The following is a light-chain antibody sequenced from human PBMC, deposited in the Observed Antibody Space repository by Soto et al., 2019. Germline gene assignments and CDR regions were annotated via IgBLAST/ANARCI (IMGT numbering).Light chain of an antibody. CDR2: DAS. V-gene: IGKV1-5*01. J-gene: IGKJ1*01. CDR3: HQYNTSLS. Sequence: DIQMTPSPSTLSASVGDRVTITCRASQSISRWLAWYQQKSGKAPKFLIYDASSLESGVPSRFSGSGSGTEFTLTVSSLQPDDVANYYRHQYNTSLSFGQGTKVDIK. CDR1: QSISRW.